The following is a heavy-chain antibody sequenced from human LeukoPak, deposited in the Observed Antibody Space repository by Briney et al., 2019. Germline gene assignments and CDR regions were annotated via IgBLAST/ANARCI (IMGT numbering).Heavy chain of an antibody. CDR1: GGSFSGYY. D-gene: IGHD4-17*01. CDR2: ITFTSSTI. J-gene: IGHJ4*02. V-gene: IGHV3-48*01. Sequence: ETLSLTCAVYGGSFSGYYWTWVRQAPGKGLEWVSYITFTSSTIHYADSVKGRFTISRDNAKSSLCPQMNSLRADDTAVYYCARDRLHYGEYEKTLDYWGQGTLVTVSS. CDR3: ARDRLHYGEYEKTLDY.